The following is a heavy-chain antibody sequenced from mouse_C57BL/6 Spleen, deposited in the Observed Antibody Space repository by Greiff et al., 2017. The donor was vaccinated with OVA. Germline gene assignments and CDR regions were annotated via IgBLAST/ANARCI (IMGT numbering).Heavy chain of an antibody. Sequence: EVKVVESGEGLVKPGGSLKLSCAASGFTFSSYAMSWVRQTPEKRLEWVAYISSGGDYIYYADTVKGRFTISRDNARNTLYLQMSSLKSEDTAMYYCTRVGPYYYGSSSAWFAYWGQGTLVTVSA. CDR2: ISSGGDYI. CDR3: TRVGPYYYGSSSAWFAY. CDR1: GFTFSSYA. D-gene: IGHD1-1*01. V-gene: IGHV5-9-1*02. J-gene: IGHJ3*01.